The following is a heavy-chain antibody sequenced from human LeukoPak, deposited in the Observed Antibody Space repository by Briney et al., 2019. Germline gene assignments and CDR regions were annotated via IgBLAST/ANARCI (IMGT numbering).Heavy chain of an antibody. J-gene: IGHJ6*04. Sequence: PSETLSLTCAVYGGSFSGYYWSWIRQPPGKGLEWIGEINHSGSTNYNPSLKSRVTISVDTSKNQFSLKLSSVTAADTAVYYRARAPLRDIVVVPAARAGMDVWGKGTTVTVSS. D-gene: IGHD2-2*01. V-gene: IGHV4-34*01. CDR3: ARAPLRDIVVVPAARAGMDV. CDR2: INHSGST. CDR1: GGSFSGYY.